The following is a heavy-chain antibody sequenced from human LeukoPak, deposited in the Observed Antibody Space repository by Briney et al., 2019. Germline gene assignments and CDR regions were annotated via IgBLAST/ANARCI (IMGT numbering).Heavy chain of an antibody. J-gene: IGHJ3*02. V-gene: IGHV4-30-4*01. CDR2: IYYSGST. CDR1: GGSISGGDYY. Sequence: SETLSLTCTVSGGSISGGDYYWSWIRQPPGKGLEWIGYIYYSGSTYYNPSLKSRVTISVDTSKNQFSLKLSSVTAADTAVYYCASPDILTGRDAFDIWGQGTMVTVSS. CDR3: ASPDILTGRDAFDI. D-gene: IGHD3-9*01.